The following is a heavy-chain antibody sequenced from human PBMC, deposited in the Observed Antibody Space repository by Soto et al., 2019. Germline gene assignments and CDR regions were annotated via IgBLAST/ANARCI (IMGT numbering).Heavy chain of an antibody. CDR3: ARDLIKLRHYDILTGLDP. CDR1: GFTFSSYW. V-gene: IGHV3-74*01. Sequence: SLRLSCAASGFTFSSYWMHWVRQAPGKGLVWVSRINSDGSSTSYADSVKGRFTISRDNAKNTLYLQMNSLRAEDTAVYYCARDLIKLRHYDILTGLDPWGQGTLVTVSS. J-gene: IGHJ5*02. D-gene: IGHD3-9*01. CDR2: INSDGSST.